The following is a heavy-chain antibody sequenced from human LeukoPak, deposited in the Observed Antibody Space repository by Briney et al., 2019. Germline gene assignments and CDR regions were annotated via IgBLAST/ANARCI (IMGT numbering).Heavy chain of an antibody. CDR1: GYTFTSYD. Sequence: GASVKVSCKASGYTFTSYDINWVRQATGQGLEWMGWMNLNSGNTGYAQKFQGRVTMTRNTSISTAYMELSSLRSEDTAVYYCARSERNYYGSGSYRSYYYGMDVWGQGTTVTVSS. D-gene: IGHD3-10*01. J-gene: IGHJ6*02. CDR2: MNLNSGNT. V-gene: IGHV1-8*01. CDR3: ARSERNYYGSGSYRSYYYGMDV.